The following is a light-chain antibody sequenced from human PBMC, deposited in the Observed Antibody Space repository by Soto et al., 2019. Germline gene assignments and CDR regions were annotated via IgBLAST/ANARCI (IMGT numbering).Light chain of an antibody. CDR2: GTS. CDR3: QQRSNSWT. Sequence: ETVFTESPGALSLSPGEGATLSCRASQTVSNSYLGWYQKKPGQAPRLLIYGTSNRATGIPARFSGSGSGTDFTLTISSLEPEDFAVYYCQQRSNSWTFGQGTNV. CDR1: QTVSNSY. V-gene: IGKV3-11*01. J-gene: IGKJ1*01.